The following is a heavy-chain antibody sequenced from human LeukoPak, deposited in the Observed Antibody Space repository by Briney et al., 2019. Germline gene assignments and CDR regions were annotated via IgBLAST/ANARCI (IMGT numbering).Heavy chain of an antibody. CDR3: ARSPDYCSGGSCYFYFDY. CDR2: IIPILGIA. CDR1: GGTFSSYA. Sequence: SVKVSCKASGGTFSSYAISWVRQAPGQGLEWMGRIIPILGIANYAQKLQGRVTMTTDTSTSTAYMELRSLRSDDTAVYYCARSPDYCSGGSCYFYFDYWGQGTLVTVSS. V-gene: IGHV1-69*04. J-gene: IGHJ4*02. D-gene: IGHD2-15*01.